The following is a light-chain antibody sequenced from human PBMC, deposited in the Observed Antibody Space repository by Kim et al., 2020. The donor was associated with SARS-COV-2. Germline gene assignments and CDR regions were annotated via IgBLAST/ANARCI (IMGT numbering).Light chain of an antibody. Sequence: VSWSPGQTASIPCSGDKLGDKYACWYQQKPGQSPVLVIYQDSKRPSGIPERFSGSNSGNTATLTISGTQAMDEADYYCQAWDSSVVFGGGTQLTVL. CDR3: QAWDSSVV. CDR1: KLGDKY. J-gene: IGLJ2*01. V-gene: IGLV3-1*01. CDR2: QDS.